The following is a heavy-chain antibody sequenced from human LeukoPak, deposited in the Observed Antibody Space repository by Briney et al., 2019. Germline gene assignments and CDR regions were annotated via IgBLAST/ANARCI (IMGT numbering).Heavy chain of an antibody. CDR1: GFTFDDYA. J-gene: IGHJ4*02. V-gene: IGHV3-9*01. CDR3: AKGYRKGRWLPLDY. D-gene: IGHD5-24*01. Sequence: GGSLRLSCAASGFTFDDYAMHWVRQAPGKCLEWVSGISWNSGSIGYADSVKGRFTISRDNAKNSLYVQMSSLRTEDTALYYCAKGYRKGRWLPLDYWGQGTLVTVSS. CDR2: ISWNSGSI.